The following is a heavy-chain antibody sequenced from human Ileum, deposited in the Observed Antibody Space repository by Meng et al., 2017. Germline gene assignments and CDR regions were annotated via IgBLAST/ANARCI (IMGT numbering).Heavy chain of an antibody. CDR3: TADGGVPAASPY. CDR1: GFTFSRSW. J-gene: IGHJ4*02. Sequence: EVRLVESGGGLVQPGESLRLSCAASGFTFSRSWIYWVRQVPGKGLLWVAHINDDGSTTTYADSVMGRFTISRDNARNTVDLQMSSLRAEDTAIYYCTADGGVPAASPYWGQGILVTVSS. V-gene: IGHV3-74*03. CDR2: INDDGSTT. D-gene: IGHD2-2*01.